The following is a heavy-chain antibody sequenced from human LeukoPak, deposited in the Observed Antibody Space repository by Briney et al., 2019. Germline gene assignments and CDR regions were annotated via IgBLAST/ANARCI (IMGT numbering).Heavy chain of an antibody. J-gene: IGHJ4*02. CDR3: ARGNEYTWWQ. CDR2: TWHSGSST. CDR1: DGSIKTNYW. Sequence: SETLSLTCTVSDGSIKTNYWWTWVRQPPGKGLEWIGETWHSGSSTNYNPSLKSRVTISVDKPKSQFSLKLTSVTAADTAIYYCARGNEYTWWQWSQGTLVTVSS. D-gene: IGHD2-15*01. V-gene: IGHV4-4*02.